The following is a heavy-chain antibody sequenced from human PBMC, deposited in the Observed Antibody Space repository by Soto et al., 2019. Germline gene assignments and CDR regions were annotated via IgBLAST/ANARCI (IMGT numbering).Heavy chain of an antibody. J-gene: IGHJ4*02. Sequence: QVQLQESGPGLLKPSQTLSLTCTVSGGSISSGGYYWSWIRQHPGKGLEWIGYIYYSGSTYYNPSLKSRVTISVDTSKTQFSLKLSSVTAADTAVYYCARDRRLGGFDYWCQGTLVTVSS. V-gene: IGHV4-31*03. D-gene: IGHD3-16*01. CDR1: GGSISSGGYY. CDR3: ARDRRLGGFDY. CDR2: IYYSGST.